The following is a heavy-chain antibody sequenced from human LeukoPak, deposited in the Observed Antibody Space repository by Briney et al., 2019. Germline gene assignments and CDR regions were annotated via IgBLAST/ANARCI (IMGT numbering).Heavy chain of an antibody. Sequence: PGGSLRLSCAASAFTFSSCEMNWIRQAPGKGLEWVSYISSSGSTIYYADSVNGRSTISRANSKNSPYLQMNSRRAEGTAVYYYSSNLFLCRAPSQSGFDYSGQRTLVTVSS. CDR2: ISSSGSTI. D-gene: IGHD2/OR15-2a*01. J-gene: IGHJ4*02. V-gene: IGHV3-48*03. CDR3: SSNLFLCRAPSQSGFDY. CDR1: AFTFSSCE.